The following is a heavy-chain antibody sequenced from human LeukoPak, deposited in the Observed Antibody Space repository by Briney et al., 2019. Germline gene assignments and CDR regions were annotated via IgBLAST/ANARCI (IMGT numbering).Heavy chain of an antibody. J-gene: IGHJ4*02. CDR1: GFTFDDYG. Sequence: PGGSLSLSCAASGFTFDDYGMSWVRQAPGKGLEWVSGISWNGGSTGYADSVKGRFTISRDNAKNSLYLQMNSLRAEDTALYYCARDGVVVVPAAFDYWGQGTLVTASS. CDR3: ARDGVVVVPAAFDY. V-gene: IGHV3-20*04. CDR2: ISWNGGST. D-gene: IGHD2-2*01.